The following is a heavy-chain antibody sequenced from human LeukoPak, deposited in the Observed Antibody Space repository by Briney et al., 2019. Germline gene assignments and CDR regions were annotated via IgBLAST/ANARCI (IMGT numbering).Heavy chain of an antibody. V-gene: IGHV3-30*18. CDR3: AKGDHYGDYFDY. J-gene: IGHJ4*02. D-gene: IGHD4-17*01. CDR1: GFTFSSYG. CDR2: ISYDGSNK. Sequence: GGSLRLSRAASGFTFSSYGMHWVRQAPGKGLEWVAVISYDGSNKYYADSVKGRFTISRDNSKNTLYLQMNSLRAEDTAVYYCAKGDHYGDYFDYWGQGTLVTVSS.